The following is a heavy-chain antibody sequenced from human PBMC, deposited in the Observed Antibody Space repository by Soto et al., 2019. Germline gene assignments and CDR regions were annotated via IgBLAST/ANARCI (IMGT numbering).Heavy chain of an antibody. Sequence: SETLSLTCIVSGGSVYSNVHYWGWIVHPPGKGLEWIGSIDNNGVTNYNSSLKSRVTISRDTSKNQFSLRLTSVTAADTAVYYCGKILVGATGHTDADSWGPGTLVTVSS. J-gene: IGHJ4*02. CDR3: GKILVGATGHTDADS. CDR2: IDNNGVT. D-gene: IGHD2-15*01. V-gene: IGHV4-39*01. CDR1: GGSVYSNVHY.